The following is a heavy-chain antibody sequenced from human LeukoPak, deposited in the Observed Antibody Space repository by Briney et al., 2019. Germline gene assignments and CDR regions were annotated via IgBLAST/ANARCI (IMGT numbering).Heavy chain of an antibody. D-gene: IGHD2-2*01. CDR3: ARLQSVPAAGGWWFDP. V-gene: IGHV4-39*01. CDR2: LYYSGST. CDR1: GVSISSSTYY. J-gene: IGHJ5*02. Sequence: PSETLSLTCTVSGVSISSSTYYWGWIRQPPGKGLEGIGSLYYSGSTYNNPAPKSRVTISVDTSKNQFSLKLSSVTAADTAVYYCARLQSVPAAGGWWFDPWGQGTLVTVSS.